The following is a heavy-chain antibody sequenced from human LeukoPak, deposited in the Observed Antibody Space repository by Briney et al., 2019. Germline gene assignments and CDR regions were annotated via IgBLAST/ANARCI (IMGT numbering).Heavy chain of an antibody. D-gene: IGHD3-3*01. V-gene: IGHV5-51*01. CDR1: GYSFDYYW. J-gene: IGHJ4*02. Sequence: GESLKISCKASGYSFDYYWITWVRQMPEKGLEWMGIIYPDDSDSTYSPSFQGQVTISVDKSINTAYLQWSSLKASNTAIYYCARVGSVTNFGVVSYYFDYWAREPWSPSPQ. CDR3: ARVGSVTNFGVVSYYFDY. CDR2: IYPDDSDS.